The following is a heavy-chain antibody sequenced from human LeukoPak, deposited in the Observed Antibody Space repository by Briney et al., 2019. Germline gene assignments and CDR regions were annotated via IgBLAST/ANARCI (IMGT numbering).Heavy chain of an antibody. J-gene: IGHJ6*02. CDR3: AKIIQTAAGRYYYYGMDV. CDR1: GYTFTSYG. Sequence: ASEKVSCKASGYTFTSYGISWVRQAPGQGLEWMGWISAYSGNTNYAQKLQGRVTMTTDTSRSTAYMELRSLRSDDTAVYYCAKIIQTAAGRYYYYGMDVWGQGTTVTVSS. CDR2: ISAYSGNT. V-gene: IGHV1-18*01. D-gene: IGHD6-13*01.